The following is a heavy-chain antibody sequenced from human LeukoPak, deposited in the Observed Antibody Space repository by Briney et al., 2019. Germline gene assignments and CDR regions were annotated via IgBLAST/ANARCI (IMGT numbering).Heavy chain of an antibody. CDR2: IHPEGNEK. J-gene: IGHJ4*02. CDR1: GFSFTYLW. Sequence: GGSLRLSCAVSGFSFTYLWMSWVRQAPGRGLEWVANIHPEGNEKYHVESVKGRFTISRDNTKNLLFLQMNGLRVEDTAVYYCARGDAFSGDHWGQGTLVTVSS. V-gene: IGHV3-7*04. CDR3: ARGDAFSGDH.